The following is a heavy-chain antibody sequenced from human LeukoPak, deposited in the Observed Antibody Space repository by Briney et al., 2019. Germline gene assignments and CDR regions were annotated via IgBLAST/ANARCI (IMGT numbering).Heavy chain of an antibody. CDR1: GGSISSGGYS. CDR3: ARDGTYYYGSGSPIH. D-gene: IGHD3-10*01. Sequence: SETLSLTCAVSGGSISSGGYSWGWIRQPPGKGLEWIGSIYYSGSTYYNPSLKSRVTISVDTSKNQFSLKLSSVTAADTAVYYCARDGTYYYGSGSPIHWGQGTLVTVSS. V-gene: IGHV4-39*07. J-gene: IGHJ4*02. CDR2: IYYSGST.